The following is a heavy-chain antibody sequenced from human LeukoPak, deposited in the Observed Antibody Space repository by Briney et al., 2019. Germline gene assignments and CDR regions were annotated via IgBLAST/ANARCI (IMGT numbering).Heavy chain of an antibody. CDR2: IHYSGST. V-gene: IGHV4-59*01. D-gene: IGHD2-2*01. CDR1: SGSISGYY. J-gene: IGHJ4*02. Sequence: PSETLSLTCTVSSGSISGYYWSWIRQPPGKRLEWIGYIHYSGSTNYNPSLKSRVTISVDTSKNQFSLKLHSVTAADTAVYYCARYYCSSTTCYYFDYWGQGTLVTVSS. CDR3: ARYYCSSTTCYYFDY.